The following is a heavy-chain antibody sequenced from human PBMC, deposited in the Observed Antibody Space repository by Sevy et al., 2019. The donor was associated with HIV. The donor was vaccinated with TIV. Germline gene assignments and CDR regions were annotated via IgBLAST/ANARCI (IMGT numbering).Heavy chain of an antibody. V-gene: IGHV3-21*01. J-gene: IGHJ4*02. CDR1: GFTFSSYT. CDR2: ISSSSTYI. D-gene: IGHD3-22*01. Sequence: GGSLRLSCAASGFTFSSYTMNWVRQAPGKGLEWVSSISSSSTYIYYADSVKGRFTISRDNAKNSLDLQMNSLRAEDTAVYYCAREGGYYDSSGYPDYWGQGTLVTVSS. CDR3: AREGGYYDSSGYPDY.